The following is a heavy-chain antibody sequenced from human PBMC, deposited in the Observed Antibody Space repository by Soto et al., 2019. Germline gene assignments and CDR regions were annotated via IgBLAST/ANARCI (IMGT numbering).Heavy chain of an antibody. CDR1: GFTFSSYA. D-gene: IGHD6-19*01. J-gene: IGHJ4*02. V-gene: IGHV3-30-3*01. CDR2: ISYDGSNK. CDR3: AREFDSSGWLNYFDY. Sequence: QVQLVESGGGVVQPGRSLRLSCAASGFTFSSYAMHRVRQAPGKGLEWVAVISYDGSNKYYADSVKGRFTISRDNSKNTLYLQMNSLRAEDTAVYYCAREFDSSGWLNYFDYWGQGTLVTVSS.